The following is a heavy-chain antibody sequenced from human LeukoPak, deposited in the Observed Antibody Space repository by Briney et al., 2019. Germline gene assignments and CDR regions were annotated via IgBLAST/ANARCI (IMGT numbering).Heavy chain of an antibody. CDR3: AKARDIVVVVAPLWFDP. Sequence: GGSLRLSCAASGFTFSSYGMHWVRQAPGKGLEWVAVISYGGSNKYYADSVKGRFTISRDNSKNTLYLQMNSLRAEDTAVYYCAKARDIVVVVAPLWFDPWGQGTLVTVSS. CDR1: GFTFSSYG. D-gene: IGHD2-15*01. V-gene: IGHV3-30*18. CDR2: ISYGGSNK. J-gene: IGHJ5*02.